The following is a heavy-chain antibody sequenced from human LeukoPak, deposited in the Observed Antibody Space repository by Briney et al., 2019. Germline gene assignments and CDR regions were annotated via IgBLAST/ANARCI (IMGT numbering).Heavy chain of an antibody. CDR3: ARDLAVAGPYWFDP. CDR1: GFTFSSYG. V-gene: IGHV3-30*02. CDR2: IRYDGSNK. J-gene: IGHJ5*02. D-gene: IGHD6-19*01. Sequence: GGSLRLSCAASGFTFSSYGMHWVRQAPGKGLEWVAFIRYDGSNKYYADSVKGRFTISRDNAKNSLYLQMNSLRAEDTAVYYCARDLAVAGPYWFDPWGQGTLVTVSS.